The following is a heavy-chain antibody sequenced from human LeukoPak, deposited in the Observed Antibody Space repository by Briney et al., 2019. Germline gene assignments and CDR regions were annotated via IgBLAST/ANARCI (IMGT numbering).Heavy chain of an antibody. CDR2: IIPIFGTA. V-gene: IGHV1-69*13. CDR1: GGTFSSYA. J-gene: IGHJ6*02. CDR3: ARESGYQLLFVRASPGADGMDV. D-gene: IGHD2-2*01. Sequence: SVKVSCKASGGTFSSYASSWVRQAPGQGLEWMGGIIPIFGTANYAQKFQGRVTITADESTSTAYMELSSLRSEDTAVYYCARESGYQLLFVRASPGADGMDVWGQGTAVTVSS.